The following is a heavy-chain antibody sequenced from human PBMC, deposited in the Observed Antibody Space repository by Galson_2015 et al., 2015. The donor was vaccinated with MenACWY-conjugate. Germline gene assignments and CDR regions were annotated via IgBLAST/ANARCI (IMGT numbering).Heavy chain of an antibody. J-gene: IGHJ4*02. CDR2: IWYDGSEK. V-gene: IGHV3-33*03. D-gene: IGHD1-26*01. Sequence: SLRLSCAASGFTFNTYGMHWVRQAPGKGLEWMAVIWYDGSEKYYADSVKGRFIISRDNSKNTVYLQMNSLRAGDTALYYCFGLNSGLHYWGRGTLVTVSS. CDR1: GFTFNTYG. CDR3: FGLNSGLHY.